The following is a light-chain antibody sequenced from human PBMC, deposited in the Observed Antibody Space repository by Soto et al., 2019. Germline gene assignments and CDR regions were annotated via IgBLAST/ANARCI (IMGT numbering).Light chain of an antibody. J-gene: IGKJ5*01. Sequence: DIQMTQCPSSLFASVADWVTITFRVSQSISIYLNWYQLKPGKAHNLLMYGASYLKSGVPTRFSGSGSGTDFTLTISSLQPEDLAIYYDQQTYTPPESACGQGTRLEN. CDR1: QSISIY. CDR2: GAS. CDR3: QQTYTPPESA. V-gene: IGKV1-39*01.